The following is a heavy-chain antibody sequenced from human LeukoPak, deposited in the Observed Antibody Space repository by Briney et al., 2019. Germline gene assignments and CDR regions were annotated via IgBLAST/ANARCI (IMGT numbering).Heavy chain of an antibody. V-gene: IGHV3-48*03. D-gene: IGHD3-22*01. CDR1: GFTFSSHE. Sequence: GGSLRLSCAASGFTFSSHEMNWVRQAPGKGLEWVSYISISGTTIYNSDSEGRFTISRDNAKNSLYLQMNSLRAEDTAVYYCARGGSSGYNYNAFDIWGRGTMVTVSS. J-gene: IGHJ3*02. CDR3: ARGGSSGYNYNAFDI. CDR2: ISISGTTI.